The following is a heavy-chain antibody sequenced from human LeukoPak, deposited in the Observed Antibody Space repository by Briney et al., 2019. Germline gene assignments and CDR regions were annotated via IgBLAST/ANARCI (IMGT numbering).Heavy chain of an antibody. D-gene: IGHD2-15*01. CDR2: ISYDGSNK. Sequence: HPGGSLRLSCAASGFTFSSYAMHWVRQAPGKGLEWVAFISYDGSNKYYADSVKGRFTISRDNSKNTLYLQMNSLRAEDTAVYYCAKNGDRGAYCSGGSCYPYYYYYMDVWGKGTTVTISS. J-gene: IGHJ6*03. V-gene: IGHV3-30*04. CDR3: AKNGDRGAYCSGGSCYPYYYYYMDV. CDR1: GFTFSSYA.